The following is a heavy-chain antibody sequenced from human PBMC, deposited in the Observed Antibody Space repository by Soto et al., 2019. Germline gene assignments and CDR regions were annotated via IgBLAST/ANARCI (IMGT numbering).Heavy chain of an antibody. J-gene: IGHJ6*02. CDR1: GVIFSSYA. CDR2: TSSDVSNK. D-gene: IGHD2-2*01. CDR3: ARDVNDIVVVPAGKYYYYGMDV. Sequence: QVQLVESGGGVVQPGRSLRLSCAASGVIFSSYAMHWVRQAPGQGLARVAVTSSDVSNKFHADSVTGRFTISRDTSKNTLYLQMNSLRAEDTAVYYCARDVNDIVVVPAGKYYYYGMDVWGQGTTVTVSS. V-gene: IGHV3-30-3*01.